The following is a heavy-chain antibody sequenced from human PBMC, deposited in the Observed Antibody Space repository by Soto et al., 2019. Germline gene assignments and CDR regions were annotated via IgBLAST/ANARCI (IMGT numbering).Heavy chain of an antibody. V-gene: IGHV3-23*01. Sequence: AGGSLRLSCAASGFTFSNYAMSWVRQAPGKGLEWVSAISGSGDQTFYIGSVKGRFSISKDNSKNTLYLQMNSLRAEDTAVYYCAKEDNAGMVVTTFDYWGQGALVTVSS. D-gene: IGHD2-21*02. CDR3: AKEDNAGMVVTTFDY. J-gene: IGHJ4*02. CDR2: ISGSGDQT. CDR1: GFTFSNYA.